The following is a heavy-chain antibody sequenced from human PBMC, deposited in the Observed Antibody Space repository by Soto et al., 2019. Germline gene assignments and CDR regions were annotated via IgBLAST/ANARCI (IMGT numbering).Heavy chain of an antibody. CDR2: ISYDGSTK. CDR1: GLTFSNYG. D-gene: IGHD3-9*01. Sequence: QVQLVESGGGVVQPGRSLRLSCAASGLTFSNYGMHWVRQAPGKGLEWVAVISYDGSTKYYADSVKGRFTISRDNSKNTMYLQMNRLRAEDTAVYYCAKAPNFDWLSHFDYWGQGTLVTVSS. CDR3: AKAPNFDWLSHFDY. V-gene: IGHV3-30*18. J-gene: IGHJ4*02.